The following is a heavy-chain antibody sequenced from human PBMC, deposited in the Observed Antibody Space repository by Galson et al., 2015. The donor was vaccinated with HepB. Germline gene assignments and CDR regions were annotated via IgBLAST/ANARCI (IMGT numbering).Heavy chain of an antibody. Sequence: SLRLSCAASGFTFSSYAMHWVRQAPGKGLEYVSAISSNGGSTYYADSVKGRFTISRDNSKNTLYLQMSSLRAEDTAVYYCVKPLDWNDEANYYFDYWGQGTLVTVSS. V-gene: IGHV3-64D*06. CDR3: VKPLDWNDEANYYFDY. CDR2: ISSNGGST. D-gene: IGHD1-1*01. J-gene: IGHJ4*02. CDR1: GFTFSSYA.